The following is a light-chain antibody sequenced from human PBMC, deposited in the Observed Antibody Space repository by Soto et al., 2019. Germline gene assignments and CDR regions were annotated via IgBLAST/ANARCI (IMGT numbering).Light chain of an antibody. V-gene: IGKV1-5*03. CDR3: QQYTTYSGT. J-gene: IGKJ3*01. CDR2: RAS. Sequence: DIQMTQSPSTLSASVGDRVTITCRASQSISTWLAWYQQKPGTAPKLLIYRASNLESGVPSRFSGSGSGTDFTLTISSPQPDDFATYYCQQYTTYSGTFGPGTKVDMK. CDR1: QSISTW.